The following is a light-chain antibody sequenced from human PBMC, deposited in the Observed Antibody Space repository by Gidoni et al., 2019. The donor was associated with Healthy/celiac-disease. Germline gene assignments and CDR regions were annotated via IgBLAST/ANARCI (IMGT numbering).Light chain of an antibody. CDR2: DVS. V-gene: IGLV2-14*01. CDR3: SSYTSSSTRV. CDR1: SSHVGGYNY. Sequence: QSALTQPASVSGSPGQSITISCTGTSSHVGGYNYVSWYQQHPGKAPKLMIYDVSNRHSGVSNRFSGSKSGNTASLTISGLQAEDEADYYCSSYTSSSTRVFGGGTKLTVL. J-gene: IGLJ3*02.